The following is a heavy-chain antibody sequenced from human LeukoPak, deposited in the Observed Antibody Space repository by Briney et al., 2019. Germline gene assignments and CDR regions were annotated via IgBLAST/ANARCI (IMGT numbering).Heavy chain of an antibody. J-gene: IGHJ4*02. CDR1: GFTFSSYW. CDR3: TREGRIVAVPAQ. Sequence: GGSLRLSCAASGFTFSSYWMSWVRQAPGKGLEWVANIKKDGSEKNYVDSVKGRFTISRDNAKNLLYLQMNSLRAEDTAVYYCTREGRIVAVPAQWGQGTLVTVSS. V-gene: IGHV3-7*01. D-gene: IGHD2-2*01. CDR2: IKKDGSEK.